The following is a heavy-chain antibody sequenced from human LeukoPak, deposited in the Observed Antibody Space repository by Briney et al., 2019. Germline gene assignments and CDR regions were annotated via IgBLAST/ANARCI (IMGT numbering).Heavy chain of an antibody. J-gene: IGHJ5*02. CDR2: IWYDGRNT. Sequence: GRSLRLSCAASGFTFSNYGMHWVRQAPGKGLEWLAVIWYDGRNTNYVDSVNGRFTLSRNNSTNTLYKQTNRLRAEDPAVYYSAKGDTTDPFDPWGQGTLVTVSS. CDR3: AKGDTTDPFDP. CDR1: GFTFSNYG. D-gene: IGHD1-14*01. V-gene: IGHV3-33*06.